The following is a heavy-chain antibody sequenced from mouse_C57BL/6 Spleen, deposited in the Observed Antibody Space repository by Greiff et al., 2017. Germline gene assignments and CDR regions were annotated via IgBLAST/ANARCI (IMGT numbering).Heavy chain of an antibody. CDR3: ARWTAQATFAY. Sequence: VMLVESGAELARPGASVKLSCKASGYTFTSYGISWVKQRTGQGLEWIGEIYPRSGNTYYNEKFKGKATLTADKSSSTAYMELRSLTSEDSAVYFCARWTAQATFAYWGQGTLVTVSA. D-gene: IGHD3-2*02. CDR1: GYTFTSYG. V-gene: IGHV1-81*01. J-gene: IGHJ3*01. CDR2: IYPRSGNT.